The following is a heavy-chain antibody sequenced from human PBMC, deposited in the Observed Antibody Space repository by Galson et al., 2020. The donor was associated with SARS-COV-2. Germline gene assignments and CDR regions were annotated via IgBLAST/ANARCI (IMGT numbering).Heavy chain of an antibody. J-gene: IGHJ6*03. V-gene: IGHV3-33*01. CDR2: IWTDGSNK. Sequence: GESLKISCAPAGFIFSSYGIHWVRHAPGNWLEWVAVIWTDGSNKYYAASVKGRFTISTDNSKHTLYLQMNGLRAEDTAVYYCGRAFGYYYYMGVWGKGTTFTISS. CDR3: GRAFGYYYYMGV. CDR1: GFIFSSYG. D-gene: IGHD2-15*01.